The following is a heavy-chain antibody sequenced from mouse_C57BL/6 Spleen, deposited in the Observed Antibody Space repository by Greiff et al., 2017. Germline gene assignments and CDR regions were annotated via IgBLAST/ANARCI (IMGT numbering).Heavy chain of an antibody. CDR2: INPGSGGT. V-gene: IGHV1-54*01. CDR3: ARSRLLRKDWYCDV. D-gene: IGHD1-1*01. J-gene: IGHJ1*03. Sequence: QVQLQQSGAELVRPGTSVKVSCKASGSAFTNYLIEWVKQRPGQGLEWIGVINPGSGGTNYNEKFKGKATLTADKSSSTAYMQLSSLTSEDSAVYFCARSRLLRKDWYCDVWGTGTTVTVSS. CDR1: GSAFTNYL.